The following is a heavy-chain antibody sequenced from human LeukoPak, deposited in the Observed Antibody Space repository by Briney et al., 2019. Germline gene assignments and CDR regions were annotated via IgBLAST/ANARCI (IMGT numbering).Heavy chain of an antibody. CDR3: AGFQPRDY. CDR1: GFTFSSYS. Sequence: GGSLRLSCAASGFTFSSYSMDWVRQAPGKGLEWVSSISSSSSYIHYADSVKGRFTISRDNAKNSLYLQMNSLRAEDTAVYYCAGFQPRDYWGQGTLVTVSS. J-gene: IGHJ4*02. V-gene: IGHV3-21*01. CDR2: ISSSSSYI.